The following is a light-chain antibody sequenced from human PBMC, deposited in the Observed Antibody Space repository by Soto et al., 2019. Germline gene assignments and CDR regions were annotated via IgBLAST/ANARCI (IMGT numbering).Light chain of an antibody. Sequence: AIRMTQSPSSFSASTGDSVTITCRASQGISTSLAWYQQKPGKATKLLIYGTSALQSGVPSRFSGGGSGTDFTLTISCLQSEDFATYYCQQYYRWPWRFGQGTKVDIK. CDR1: QGISTS. CDR3: QQYYRWPWR. CDR2: GTS. J-gene: IGKJ1*01. V-gene: IGKV1-8*01.